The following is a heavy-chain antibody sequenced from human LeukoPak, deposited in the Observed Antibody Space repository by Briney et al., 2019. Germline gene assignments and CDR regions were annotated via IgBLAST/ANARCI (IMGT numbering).Heavy chain of an antibody. D-gene: IGHD2-15*01. J-gene: IGHJ4*02. Sequence: SETLSLTCAVSGGSISSSNWWSWVRQPPGKGLEWIGEIYHSGSTNYNPSLKSRVTISVDTSKNQFSLKLSSVTAADTAVYYCARPRARYCSGGSCYPYYFDYWGQGTLVTVSS. CDR1: GGSISSSNW. CDR2: IYHSGST. V-gene: IGHV4-4*02. CDR3: ARPRARYCSGGSCYPYYFDY.